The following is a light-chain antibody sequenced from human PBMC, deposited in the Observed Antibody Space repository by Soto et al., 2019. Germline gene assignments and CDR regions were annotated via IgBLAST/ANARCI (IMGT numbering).Light chain of an antibody. CDR3: QQYYDIPWT. Sequence: DIVMTQSPDSLAVSLGERVTINCKSSQSLLYNSNKKNYLAWFQQKSGQPPKLLIYWASTRESGVPDRFSGSGSGTDFTLTVSSLQAEDVAVYYCQQYYDIPWTFGQGTRVEIK. CDR2: WAS. CDR1: QSLLYNSNKKNY. V-gene: IGKV4-1*01. J-gene: IGKJ1*01.